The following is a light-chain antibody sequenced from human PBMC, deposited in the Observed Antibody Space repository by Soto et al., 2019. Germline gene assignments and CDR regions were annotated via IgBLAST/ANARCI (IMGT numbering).Light chain of an antibody. Sequence: EIVLTQSPVTLSLSPRERATLSCRTSQSLLTKYLTWYQHKPGQPPRLLIYGASNRATGIPDRFSGSGSGTDFTLTISRLEPEDFAVYYCQQYDRPPFTFGPGTKVDI. CDR3: QQYDRPPFT. V-gene: IGKV3-20*01. CDR2: GAS. J-gene: IGKJ3*01. CDR1: QSLLTKY.